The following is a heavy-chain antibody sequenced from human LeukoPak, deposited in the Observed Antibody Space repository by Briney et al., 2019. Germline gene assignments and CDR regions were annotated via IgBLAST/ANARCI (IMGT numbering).Heavy chain of an antibody. J-gene: IGHJ4*02. CDR1: GGSFSGYY. CDR3: ARTRKQLGTSFDY. CDR2: INHRGST. D-gene: IGHD6-6*01. Sequence: SETLSLTCAVYGGSFSGYYWSWIRQPPGKGLEWIGEINHRGSTNYNPSLKSRVTISVDTSKNQFSLKLSSVTAADTAVYYCARTRKQLGTSFDYWGQGTLVTVSS. V-gene: IGHV4-34*01.